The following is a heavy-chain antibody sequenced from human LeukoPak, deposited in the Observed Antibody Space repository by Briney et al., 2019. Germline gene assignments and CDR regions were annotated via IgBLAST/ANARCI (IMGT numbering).Heavy chain of an antibody. D-gene: IGHD2-2*01. CDR1: GFTFSTYG. V-gene: IGHV3-30*02. J-gene: IGHJ4*02. CDR3: AKVVTGYCSTTSCPFDS. CDR2: IRYDGSNK. Sequence: GGSLRLSCAASGFTFSTYGMDWVRQAPGKGLELVAYIRYDGSNKNYADSVKGRFTISRDNSKNTLYLQMSSLRAEDTAVYYCAKVVTGYCSTTSCPFDSWGQGTLVTVSS.